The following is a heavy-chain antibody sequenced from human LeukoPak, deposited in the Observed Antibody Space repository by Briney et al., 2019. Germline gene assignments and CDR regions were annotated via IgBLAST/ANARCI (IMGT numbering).Heavy chain of an antibody. CDR3: ARDGTAAGLYFDL. D-gene: IGHD6-13*01. V-gene: IGHV3-7*01. CDR2: IRQDGVEK. CDR1: GFTFTDYW. J-gene: IGHJ4*01. Sequence: GGSLRLSCAVSGFTFTDYWMNWVRQAPGRGLDWVASIRQDGVEKYYVDPAKGRFTITRDNTKTSLYLQMSALRAEDTAVYYCARDGTAAGLYFDLWGQGTLVTVSS.